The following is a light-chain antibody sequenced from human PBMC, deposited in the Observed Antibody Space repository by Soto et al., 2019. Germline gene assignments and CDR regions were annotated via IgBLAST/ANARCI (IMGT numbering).Light chain of an antibody. J-gene: IGLJ1*01. Sequence: QSALAQPPSASGSPGQSVTISCTGTSSDVGGYNYVSWYQQHPGKAPKLMIYEVSERPSGVPDRFSGSKSGNTASLTVSGLQAEDEADYYCSSYAGSNIYVFGTGTKATVL. CDR1: SSDVGGYNY. CDR3: SSYAGSNIYV. CDR2: EVS. V-gene: IGLV2-8*01.